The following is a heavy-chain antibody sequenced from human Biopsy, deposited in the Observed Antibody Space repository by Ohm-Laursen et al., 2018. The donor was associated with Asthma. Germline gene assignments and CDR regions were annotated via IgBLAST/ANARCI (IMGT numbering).Heavy chain of an antibody. CDR1: GGTFNTYV. D-gene: IGHD2-2*01. CDR2: SNSVFGTT. CDR3: ARKAGSCISRTCYSLDF. V-gene: IGHV1-69*13. J-gene: IGHJ4*02. Sequence: SVKVSCKSLGGTFNTYVIGWVRQAPGQGLEWMGWSNSVFGTTTYPQKFQDRVTITADDSTSTVYMELSSLRSEDTAVYYCARKAGSCISRTCYSLDFWGQGTLVTVSS.